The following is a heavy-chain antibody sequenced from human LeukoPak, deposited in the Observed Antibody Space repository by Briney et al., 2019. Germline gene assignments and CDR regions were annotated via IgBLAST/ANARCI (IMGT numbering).Heavy chain of an antibody. J-gene: IGHJ4*02. CDR1: GDSISSSSYY. Sequence: SETLSLTCTVSGDSISSSSYYWGWIRQPPGKGLEWIGEINHSGSTNYNPSLKSRVTISVDTSKNQFSLKLSSVTAADTAVYYCARGAWESESDKEFDYWGQGTLVTVSS. V-gene: IGHV4-39*07. D-gene: IGHD1-26*01. CDR3: ARGAWESESDKEFDY. CDR2: INHSGST.